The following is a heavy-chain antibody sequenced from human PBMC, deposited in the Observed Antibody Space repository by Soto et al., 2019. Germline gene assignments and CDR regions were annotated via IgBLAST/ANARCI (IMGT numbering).Heavy chain of an antibody. V-gene: IGHV4-4*02. D-gene: IGHD6-13*01. CDR1: SGSISSSNW. Sequence: SETLSLTCAVSSGSISSSNWWSWVRQPPGKGLEWIGEIYHSGSTNYNPSLKSRVTISVDKSKNQFSLKLSSVTAADTAVYYCARVPAAAANYYYYYYMDVWGKGTTVTVS. CDR2: IYHSGST. J-gene: IGHJ6*03. CDR3: ARVPAAAANYYYYYYMDV.